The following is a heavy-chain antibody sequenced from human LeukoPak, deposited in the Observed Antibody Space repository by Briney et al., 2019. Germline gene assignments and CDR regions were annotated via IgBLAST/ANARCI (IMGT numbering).Heavy chain of an antibody. CDR3: ARGNTAMVT. CDR1: GFTFSSYG. J-gene: IGHJ4*02. V-gene: IGHV3-33*01. CDR2: IWYDGSNK. Sequence: GRSLRLSCAASGFTFSSYGMHWVRQAPGKGLEWVAVIWYDGSNKYYPDSVKGRFTISRDNSKNTLYLQMNSLRAEDTAVYYCARGNTAMVTWGQGTLVTVSS. D-gene: IGHD5-18*01.